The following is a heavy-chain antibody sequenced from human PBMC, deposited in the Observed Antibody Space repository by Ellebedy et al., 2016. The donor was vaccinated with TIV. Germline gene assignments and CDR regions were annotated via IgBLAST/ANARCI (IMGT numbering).Heavy chain of an antibody. V-gene: IGHV5-51*01. CDR2: IYPGESDV. Sequence: GESLKISCKGSGYSFTSYWIGWVRQMPGKGLEWMGFIYPGESDVRYSPSFQGQVTISADKSISTAYLQWSSLKASDTAMYYCARQESMGYSAYDSHLAYWGQGSLVTVSS. D-gene: IGHD5-12*01. CDR3: ARQESMGYSAYDSHLAY. CDR1: GYSFTSYW. J-gene: IGHJ4*02.